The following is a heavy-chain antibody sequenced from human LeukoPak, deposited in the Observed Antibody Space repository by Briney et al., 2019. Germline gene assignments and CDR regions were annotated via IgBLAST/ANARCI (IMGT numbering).Heavy chain of an antibody. Sequence: VASVKVSCKASGGPFSSYAISWLRQAPGQGLEWVGGIIPLFGTSNYAQNFQGRVTITADESTSTAYMELSSLRSEDTAVYYCARPRMSGYHYQNFDYWGQGTLVTVSS. V-gene: IGHV1-69*13. CDR3: ARPRMSGYHYQNFDY. D-gene: IGHD3-22*01. CDR1: GGPFSSYA. CDR2: IIPLFGTS. J-gene: IGHJ4*02.